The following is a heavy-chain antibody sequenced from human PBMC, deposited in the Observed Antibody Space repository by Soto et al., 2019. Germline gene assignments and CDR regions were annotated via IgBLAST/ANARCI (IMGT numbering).Heavy chain of an antibody. Sequence: GASVKVSCKASGYTFTSAAMHWLRQAAGQRPEWMGWINAGNGNTKYSQKFQGRVTITRDISASTVYMEMSSLRSEDTAVYFCARVTDYFDNIGSSREYSPHWGQGTPVTVSS. CDR1: GYTFTSAA. D-gene: IGHD3-22*01. J-gene: IGHJ1*01. V-gene: IGHV1-3*01. CDR3: ARVTDYFDNIGSSREYSPH. CDR2: INAGNGNT.